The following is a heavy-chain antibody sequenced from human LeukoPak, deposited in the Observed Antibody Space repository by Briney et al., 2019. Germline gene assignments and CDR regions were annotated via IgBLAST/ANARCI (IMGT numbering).Heavy chain of an antibody. Sequence: XXXYYXXWIRQPPGKGLEWIGEINHSGSTNYNPSLKSRVTISVDTSKNQFSLKLSSVTAADTAVYYCARDIVVVVAATLGENWFDPWGQGTLVTVSS. D-gene: IGHD2-15*01. CDR3: ARDIVVVVAATLGENWFDP. CDR1: XXXYY. CDR2: INHSGST. V-gene: IGHV4-34*01. J-gene: IGHJ5*02.